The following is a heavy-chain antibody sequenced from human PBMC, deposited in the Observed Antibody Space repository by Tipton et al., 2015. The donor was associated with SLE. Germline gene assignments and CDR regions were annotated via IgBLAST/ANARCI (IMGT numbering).Heavy chain of an antibody. CDR3: AREFDYYDSSYSRGAIDI. J-gene: IGHJ3*02. D-gene: IGHD3-22*01. CDR2: IYTSAST. CDR1: GDSITSGNYY. V-gene: IGHV4-61*09. Sequence: TLSLTCTVSGDSITSGNYYWYWIRQPAGKGLEWIGHIYTSASTIYNPSLKSRVTLSSDTSKNQFSLRVRSVTAADTAAYYCAREFDYYDSSYSRGAIDIWGQGTLVTVSS.